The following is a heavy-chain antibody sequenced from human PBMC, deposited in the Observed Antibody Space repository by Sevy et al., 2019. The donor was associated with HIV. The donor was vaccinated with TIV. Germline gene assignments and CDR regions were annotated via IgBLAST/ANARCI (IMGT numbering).Heavy chain of an antibody. Sequence: SETLSLTYTVSGGSISSYYWSWTRQPPGKGLEWIGYIYYSGSTNYNPSLKSRVTISVDTSKNQFSLKLSSVTAADTAVYYCARGGGYDILTGYYTHDAFDIWGQGTMVTVSS. CDR1: GGSISSYY. CDR2: IYYSGST. CDR3: ARGGGYDILTGYYTHDAFDI. J-gene: IGHJ3*02. V-gene: IGHV4-59*13. D-gene: IGHD3-9*01.